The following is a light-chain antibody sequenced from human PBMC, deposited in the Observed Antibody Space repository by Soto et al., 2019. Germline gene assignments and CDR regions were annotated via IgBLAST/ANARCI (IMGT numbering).Light chain of an antibody. CDR3: CSSAGSTIWV. Sequence: QSALTQPASVSGSPGQSITISCTGTSSDIGSYNLVSWYQRHPGKAPQLIIYEGNKRPSGVSDRFSGSKSDNTASLTISGLQAEDEADYYCCSSAGSTIWVFGGGTKLTVL. V-gene: IGLV2-23*01. J-gene: IGLJ3*02. CDR2: EGN. CDR1: SSDIGSYNL.